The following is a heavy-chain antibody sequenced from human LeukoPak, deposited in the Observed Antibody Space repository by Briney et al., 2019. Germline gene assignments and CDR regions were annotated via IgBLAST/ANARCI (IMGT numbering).Heavy chain of an antibody. CDR2: ISYDGSNK. D-gene: IGHD3-22*01. J-gene: IGHJ1*01. CDR3: ANMLRGHYDSSGLTEYFQH. CDR1: GFTLSSYG. V-gene: IGHV3-30*18. Sequence: GGSLRLSCAASGFTLSSYGMHWVRQAPGKGLEWVAVISYDGSNKYYADSVKGRFTISRDNSKNTLYLQMNSLRAEDTAVYYCANMLRGHYDSSGLTEYFQHWGQGTLVTVSS.